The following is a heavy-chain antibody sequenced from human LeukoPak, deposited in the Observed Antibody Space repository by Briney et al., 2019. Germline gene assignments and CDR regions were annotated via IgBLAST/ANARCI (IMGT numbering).Heavy chain of an antibody. D-gene: IGHD1-26*01. V-gene: IGHV4-38-2*02. J-gene: IGHJ3*01. CDR2: IYHSGST. CDR1: GYSISSGYY. CDR3: ARGVGR. Sequence: SETLSLTCTVSGYSISSGYYWGWIRQPPGKGLEWIGSIYHSGSTYYNPSLKSRVTISVDTSKNQFSLKLSSVTAADTAVYYCARGVGRWGQGTMVTVSS.